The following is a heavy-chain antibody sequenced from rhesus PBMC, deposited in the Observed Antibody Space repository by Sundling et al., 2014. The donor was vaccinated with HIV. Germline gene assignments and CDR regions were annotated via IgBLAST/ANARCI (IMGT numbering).Heavy chain of an antibody. D-gene: IGHD3-28*01. J-gene: IGHJ4*01. CDR3: ARTYSYDSGYYSYFDY. Sequence: EVQLVESGGGLVQPGGSLRLSCAASGFTFSSYVMHWVRQAPGKGLEWVAVISYDGSEKYYADSVKDRFTISRDNSKNMLYLQMNNLKLEDTAVYYCARTYSYDSGYYSYFDYWGQGVLVTVSS. CDR2: ISYDGSEK. CDR1: GFTFSSYV. V-gene: IGHV3-54*02.